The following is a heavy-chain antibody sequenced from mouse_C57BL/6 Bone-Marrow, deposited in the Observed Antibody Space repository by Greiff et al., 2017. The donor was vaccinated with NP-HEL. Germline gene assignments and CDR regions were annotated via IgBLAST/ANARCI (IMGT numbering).Heavy chain of an antibody. CDR3: AREVLRPHYYAMDY. V-gene: IGHV1-81*01. CDR2: IYPRSGNT. D-gene: IGHD1-2*01. J-gene: IGHJ4*01. Sequence: VQLVESGAELARPGASVKLSCKASGYTFTSYGISWVKQRTGQGLEWIGEIYPRSGNTYYNEKFKGKATLTADKSSSTAYMELRSLTSEDSAVYFCAREVLRPHYYAMDYWGQGTSVTVSS. CDR1: GYTFTSYG.